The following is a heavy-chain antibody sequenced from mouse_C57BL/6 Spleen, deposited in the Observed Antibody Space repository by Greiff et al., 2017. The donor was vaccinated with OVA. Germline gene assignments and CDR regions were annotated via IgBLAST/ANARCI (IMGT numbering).Heavy chain of an antibody. CDR3: ARKSYGSSYWYFDV. CDR2: IYPRSGNT. CDR1: GYTFTSYG. Sequence: QVHVKQSGAELARPGASVKLSCKASGYTFTSYGISWVKQRTGQGLEWIGEIYPRSGNTYYNEKFKGKATLTADKSSSTAYMELRSLTSEDSAVYFCARKSYGSSYWYFDVWGTGTTVTVSS. D-gene: IGHD1-1*01. J-gene: IGHJ1*03. V-gene: IGHV1-81*01.